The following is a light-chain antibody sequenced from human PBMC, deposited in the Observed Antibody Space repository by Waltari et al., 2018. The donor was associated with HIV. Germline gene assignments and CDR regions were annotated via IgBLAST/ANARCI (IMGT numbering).Light chain of an antibody. CDR2: SNN. V-gene: IGLV1-44*01. CDR1: ISNIGSHT. CDR3: AAWDDRLNGYV. J-gene: IGLJ1*01. Sequence: QSVLTQPPSASGTSGQRVTISCSGSISNIGSHTVNWYQQLPGTAPKLLIYSNNQRPSGVPDRRSGSKSGTSASLAISGLQSEDEADYYCAAWDDRLNGYVFGTGTKVTVL.